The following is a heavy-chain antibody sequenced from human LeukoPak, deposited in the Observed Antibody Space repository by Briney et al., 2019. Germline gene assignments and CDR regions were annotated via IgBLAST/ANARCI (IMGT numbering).Heavy chain of an antibody. CDR3: ATLRFLEDFDY. V-gene: IGHV3-33*01. CDR2: IWYDGSNK. D-gene: IGHD3-3*01. CDR1: GFTFSSYG. Sequence: GGSLRLSCAASGFTFSSYGMHWVRQAPDKGLEWVAVIWYDGSNKYYADSVKGRFTISRDNSKNTLYLQMNSLRAEDTAVYYCATLRFLEDFDYWGQGTLVTVSS. J-gene: IGHJ4*02.